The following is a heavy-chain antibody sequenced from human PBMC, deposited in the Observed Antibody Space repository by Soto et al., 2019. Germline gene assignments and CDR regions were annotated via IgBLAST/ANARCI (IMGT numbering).Heavy chain of an antibody. CDR1: GYTFTSYD. Sequence: QVQLVQSGAEVKKPGASVKVSCKASGYTFTSYDINWVRQATGQGLEWMGWMNPNSGNTGYAQKFQGRVPMTRNTSISTAYMELSSLRSEDTAVYYCARERSAAGTGWVDPWGQGTLVTVSS. D-gene: IGHD6-13*01. V-gene: IGHV1-8*01. J-gene: IGHJ5*02. CDR2: MNPNSGNT. CDR3: ARERSAAGTGWVDP.